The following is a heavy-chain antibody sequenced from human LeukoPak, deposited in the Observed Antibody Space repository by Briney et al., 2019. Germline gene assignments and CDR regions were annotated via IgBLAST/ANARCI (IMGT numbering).Heavy chain of an antibody. CDR3: ARDYCSSTSCYTGGPLDY. CDR2: RSSSSSYI. V-gene: IGHV3-21*01. D-gene: IGHD2-2*02. J-gene: IGHJ4*02. CDR1: GFTFSSYS. Sequence: GGSLRLSCAASGFTFSSYSMNLVRQAPGKGLEWVSSRSSSSSYIYYADSVKGRFTISRDNAKNSLYLQMNSLRAEDTAVYYCARDYCSSTSCYTGGPLDYWGQGTLVTVSS.